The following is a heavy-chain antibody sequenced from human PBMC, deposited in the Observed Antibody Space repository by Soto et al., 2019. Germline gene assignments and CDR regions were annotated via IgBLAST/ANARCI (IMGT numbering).Heavy chain of an antibody. CDR1: GGSISSYY. V-gene: IGHV4-59*01. Sequence: SETLSLTCTVSGGSISSYYWSWIRQPPGKGLEWIGYIYYSGSTNYNPSLKSRVTISVDTSKNQFSLKLSSVTAADTAVYYCAREGADYYYYGTDVWGQGTTVTVSS. D-gene: IGHD3-16*01. CDR2: IYYSGST. J-gene: IGHJ6*02. CDR3: AREGADYYYYGTDV.